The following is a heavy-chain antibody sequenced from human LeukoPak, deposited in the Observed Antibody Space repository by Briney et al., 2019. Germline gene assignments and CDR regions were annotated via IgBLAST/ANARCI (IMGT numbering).Heavy chain of an antibody. CDR1: GLTVSSNS. Sequence: PGGSLRLSCAASGLTVSSNSMSWVRQAPGKGLEWVSFIYSGGSTYYADSVKGRFTISRDNSKNTLYLQMNSLRAEDTAVYYCARDFTYYGILTGYYYYYYYMDVWGKGTTVTVSS. J-gene: IGHJ6*03. CDR2: IYSGGST. V-gene: IGHV3-53*05. D-gene: IGHD3-9*01. CDR3: ARDFTYYGILTGYYYYYYYMDV.